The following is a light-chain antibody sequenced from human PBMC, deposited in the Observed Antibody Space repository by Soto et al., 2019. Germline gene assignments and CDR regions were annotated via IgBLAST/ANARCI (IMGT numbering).Light chain of an antibody. Sequence: EIVLTQSPGTLSLSPGEKATLSCRASQTVSSNYFAWYQQKPGQSPRLLIFGASKSATGIPDRVSGSVSGTDFTLTNSRLGPVEFAVYYCPQHDNSPYTFGQGTKLEI. V-gene: IGKV3-20*01. CDR1: QTVSSNY. CDR3: PQHDNSPYT. CDR2: GAS. J-gene: IGKJ2*01.